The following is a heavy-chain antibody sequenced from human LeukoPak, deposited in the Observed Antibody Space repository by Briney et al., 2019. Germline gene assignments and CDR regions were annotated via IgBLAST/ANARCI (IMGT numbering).Heavy chain of an antibody. CDR1: GGSISSSSYY. D-gene: IGHD6-13*01. CDR3: ARGEIAXAXXPTDY. J-gene: IGHJ4*02. V-gene: IGHV4-39*07. Sequence: SETLSLTCTVSGGSISSSSYYWGWIRQPPGKGLXXXGSXYYSXSTYYNPSLKSRVTISVDTSKNQFSLKLSSVTAADTAVYYCARGEIAXAXXPTDYWGQGTLVTVSS. CDR2: XYYSXST.